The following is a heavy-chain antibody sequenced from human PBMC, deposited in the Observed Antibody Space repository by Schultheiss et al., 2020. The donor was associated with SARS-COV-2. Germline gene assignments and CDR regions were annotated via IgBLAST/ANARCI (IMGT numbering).Heavy chain of an antibody. CDR1: GGSFSGYY. Sequence: GSLRLSCAVYGGSFSGYYWSWIRQPPGKGLEWIGEINHSGSTNYNPSLKSRVTISVDTSKNQFSLKLSSVTAADTAVYYCARERGGRGYCSSTSCYSGPYYYGMDVWGQGTTVTVSS. J-gene: IGHJ6*02. V-gene: IGHV4-34*01. D-gene: IGHD2-2*01. CDR3: ARERGGRGYCSSTSCYSGPYYYGMDV. CDR2: INHSGST.